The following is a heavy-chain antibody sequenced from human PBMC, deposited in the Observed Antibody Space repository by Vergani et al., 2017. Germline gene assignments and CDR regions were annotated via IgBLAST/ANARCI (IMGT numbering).Heavy chain of an antibody. CDR3: ATKSCGTPGCQIGYFRE. CDR2: ISYDGTQK. J-gene: IGHJ1*01. Sequence: QVHLVESGGGVVQPGRSLRLSCVVSGFTSSYYGMHWVCPAPGKGLEWVAVISYDGTQKYYADSVKGRFTISRDNSKSTLYLQMNSLRTEDTAVYSCATKSCGTPGCQIGYFREWGQGTLVTVSS. D-gene: IGHD1-1*01. V-gene: IGHV3-30*03. CDR1: GFTSSYYG.